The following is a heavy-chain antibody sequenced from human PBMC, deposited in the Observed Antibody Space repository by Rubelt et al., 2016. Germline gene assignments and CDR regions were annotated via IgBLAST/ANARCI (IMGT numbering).Heavy chain of an antibody. J-gene: IGHJ4*02. CDR3: STGRREAFDL. CDR1: GFTFSSYW. Sequence: ELQLVESGGGLVQPGGSLRLSCAASGFTFSSYWMHWVRQAPGEGLVWVSRLIRDASSAIYADSVKGRFTTSCANAKIPLELQMNSLRAEETAVYYCSTGRREAFDLWGQGTLVTVSS. V-gene: IGHV3-74*01. D-gene: IGHD3-10*01. CDR2: LIRDASSA.